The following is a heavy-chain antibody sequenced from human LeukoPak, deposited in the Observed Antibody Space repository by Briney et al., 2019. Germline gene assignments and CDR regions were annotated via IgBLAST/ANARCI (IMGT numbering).Heavy chain of an antibody. CDR1: GYSFTGYW. CDR3: ARRGYCSSTSCLGFDP. D-gene: IGHD2-2*01. V-gene: IGHV5-51*01. Sequence: GESLKISCKGSGYSFTGYWIGWVRQMPGKGLEWMGIIYPGDSDTGYSPSFQGQVTISADKSISTAYLQWSSLKASDTAMYYCARRGYCSSTSCLGFDPWGQGTLVTVSS. CDR2: IYPGDSDT. J-gene: IGHJ5*02.